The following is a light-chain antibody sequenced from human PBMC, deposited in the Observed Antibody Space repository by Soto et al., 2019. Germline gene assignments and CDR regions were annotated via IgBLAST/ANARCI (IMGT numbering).Light chain of an antibody. CDR3: CSSVGSYTSV. J-gene: IGLJ3*02. Sequence: QSVLTQPRSVSGSPGQSVTISCTGTSSVVGGYNYVSWYQQHPGKAPKLMIYDVSKRPSGVPDRFSGSKSGNTASLTISGLQAEDEADYYCCSSVGSYTSVFGGGTKLTVL. V-gene: IGLV2-11*01. CDR2: DVS. CDR1: SSVVGGYNY.